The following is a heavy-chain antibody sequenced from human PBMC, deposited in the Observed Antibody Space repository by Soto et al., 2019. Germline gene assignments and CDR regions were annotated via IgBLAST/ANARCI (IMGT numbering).Heavy chain of an antibody. CDR1: GGTFSSYA. J-gene: IGHJ6*02. CDR2: IIPIVGKA. V-gene: IGHV1-69*13. D-gene: IGHD2-2*01. Sequence: SVKVSCKASGGTFSSYAISWVRQAPGQGLEWMGGIIPIVGKANYAQKFQGRVTSNADESTSTVYMDLSSLTSEDTAVYYCAIPTPYCSSTRCYHYYGMDVWG. CDR3: AIPTPYCSSTRCYHYYGMDV.